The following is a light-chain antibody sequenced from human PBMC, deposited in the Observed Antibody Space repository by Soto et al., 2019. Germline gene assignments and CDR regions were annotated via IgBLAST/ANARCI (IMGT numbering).Light chain of an antibody. J-gene: IGKJ4*01. CDR2: AAS. CDR1: QSISTH. Sequence: IQMTQSPSSLSASVGDRVTITCRASQSISTHLNWYQQKPGKAPNLLIYAASSLQSGVPSRFSGSGSGTDFTLTISSLQPEDFATYFCQQSYITPAGFGGGTKVDIK. CDR3: QQSYITPAG. V-gene: IGKV1-39*01.